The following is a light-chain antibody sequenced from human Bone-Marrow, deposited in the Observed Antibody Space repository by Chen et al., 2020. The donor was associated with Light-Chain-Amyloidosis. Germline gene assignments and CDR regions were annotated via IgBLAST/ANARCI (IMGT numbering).Light chain of an antibody. CDR2: EVS. Sequence: QSALTQPPSASGPPGPSVTLSCTGTSSDVGGYNYVSWYQQHPDKAPKLMIYEVSKRPSGVPDRFSGSKSGNTASLTVSGLQAEDEADYYCSSYAGSSNLVFGGGTKLTVL. CDR1: SSDVGGYNY. J-gene: IGLJ3*02. V-gene: IGLV2-8*01. CDR3: SSYAGSSNLV.